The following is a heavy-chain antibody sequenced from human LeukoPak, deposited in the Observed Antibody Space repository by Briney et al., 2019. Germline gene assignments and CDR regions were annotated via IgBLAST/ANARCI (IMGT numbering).Heavy chain of an antibody. CDR2: IRYDGSNK. CDR3: AGSIAVDSDAFDI. V-gene: IGHV3-30*02. D-gene: IGHD6-19*01. J-gene: IGHJ3*02. CDR1: GFTFSSYG. Sequence: GGSLRLSCAASGFTFSSYGMHWVRQAPGKGLEWVAFIRYDGSNKYYADSVKGRFTISRDNAKNSLYLQMNSLRAEDTAVYYCAGSIAVDSDAFDIWGQGTMVTVSS.